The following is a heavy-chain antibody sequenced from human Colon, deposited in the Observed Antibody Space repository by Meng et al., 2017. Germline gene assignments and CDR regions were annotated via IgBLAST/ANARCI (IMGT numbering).Heavy chain of an antibody. CDR2: INAGNGDT. D-gene: IGHD3-10*01. V-gene: IGHV1-3*01. Sequence: QVQLVQSGAEVKKPWASVKVSCKASGYTFTTYALHWVRQAPGQTLEWMGWINAGNGDTEYSQNFQGRVTLTRDTSASTAYMELTSLRSEDTAVYYCAREFGGLRSFEYWGRGTLVTVSS. J-gene: IGHJ4*02. CDR1: GYTFTTYA. CDR3: AREFGGLRSFEY.